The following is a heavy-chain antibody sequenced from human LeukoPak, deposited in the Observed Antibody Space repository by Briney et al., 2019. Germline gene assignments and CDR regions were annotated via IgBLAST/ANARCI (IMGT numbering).Heavy chain of an antibody. CDR3: ARGTAITAGIDF. Sequence: GGSLRLSCTASGFAFSTYWMFWVRQAPGKGLVWVSQINPEGASTTYGDPAKGRFTASKDNAKNALHLQMNSLRVDDTAVYYCARGTAITAGIDFWGQGTLVTVSS. J-gene: IGHJ4*02. V-gene: IGHV3-74*01. CDR2: INPEGAST. D-gene: IGHD6-19*01. CDR1: GFAFSTYW.